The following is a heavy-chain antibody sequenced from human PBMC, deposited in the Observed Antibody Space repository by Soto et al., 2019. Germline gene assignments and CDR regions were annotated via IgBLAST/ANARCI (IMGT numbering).Heavy chain of an antibody. V-gene: IGHV1-2*02. CDR2: INPNSGGT. CDR1: GYTFTGHY. CDR3: ARDRRVSNWNGPNWFDP. J-gene: IGHJ5*02. Sequence: ASVKVSCRASGYTFTGHYMHWVRQAPGQGLEWMGWINPNSGGTNYAQKFQGRVTMTRDTSISTAYMELSRLRSDDTAVYYCARDRRVSNWNGPNWFDPWGQGTLVTVSS. D-gene: IGHD1-20*01.